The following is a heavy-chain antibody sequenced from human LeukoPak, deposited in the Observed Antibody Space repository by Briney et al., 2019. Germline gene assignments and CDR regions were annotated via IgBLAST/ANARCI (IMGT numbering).Heavy chain of an antibody. D-gene: IGHD4-17*01. V-gene: IGHV3-30*18. CDR3: AKSTTVTQRGYFDY. CDR1: GFTFSSYG. Sequence: GGSLRLSCAASGFTFSSYGMHWVLQAPAKGPQWVAIISYDGSNKYYADSVKGRFTISRDNSKNTLYLQMNSLRAEDTAVYYCAKSTTVTQRGYFDYWGQGTLVTVSS. J-gene: IGHJ4*02. CDR2: ISYDGSNK.